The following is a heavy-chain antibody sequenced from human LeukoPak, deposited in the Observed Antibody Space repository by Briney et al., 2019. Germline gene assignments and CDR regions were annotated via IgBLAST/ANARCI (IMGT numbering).Heavy chain of an antibody. Sequence: GGSLRLSCAASGFTFSSHPMRWVRQTPRKGLEWVSSITASADRTYYADSAKGRFTISRDNSKNTLYLQMDSLRAEDTAIYYCASRDPCSGGTCYALAYWGQGSLVPVSS. CDR2: ITASADRT. J-gene: IGHJ4*02. V-gene: IGHV3-23*01. D-gene: IGHD2-15*01. CDR3: ASRDPCSGGTCYALAY. CDR1: GFTFSSHP.